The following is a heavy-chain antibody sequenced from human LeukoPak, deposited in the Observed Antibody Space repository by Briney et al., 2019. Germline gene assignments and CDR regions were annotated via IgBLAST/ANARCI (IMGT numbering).Heavy chain of an antibody. V-gene: IGHV3-7*01. Sequence: PGGSLILSCTTSGITFSNSWMSWVRQAPGKGLEWVATIRPDGSEGYYADSVRGRFTISRDNSKNSFYLQMSSLRAEDTGVFYCARDVAYSAFDYWGQGTLVTVSS. CDR2: IRPDGSEG. CDR1: GITFSNSW. D-gene: IGHD2-21*01. J-gene: IGHJ4*02. CDR3: ARDVAYSAFDY.